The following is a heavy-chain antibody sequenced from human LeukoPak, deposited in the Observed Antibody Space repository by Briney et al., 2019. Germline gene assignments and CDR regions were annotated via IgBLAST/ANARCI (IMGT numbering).Heavy chain of an antibody. CDR1: GGSISSGGYY. D-gene: IGHD2-2*01. V-gene: IGHV4-31*03. CDR3: ARDGRYCSSTSCSYYFDY. CDR2: IYYSGST. J-gene: IGHJ4*02. Sequence: PSETLSLTCTVSGGSISSGGYYWSWIRQHPGKGLEWIGYIYYSGSTYYNPSLKSRVTISVDTSKNQFSLKLSSVTAADTAVYYCARDGRYCSSTSCSYYFDYWAQGTLVTVSS.